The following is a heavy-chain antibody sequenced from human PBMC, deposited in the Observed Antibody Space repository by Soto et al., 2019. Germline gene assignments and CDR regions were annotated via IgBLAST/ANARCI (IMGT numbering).Heavy chain of an antibody. D-gene: IGHD4-17*01. V-gene: IGHV3-33*01. CDR3: ARDDDYDDNGLDS. CDR2: IVREGSEK. CDR1: GFAFSSHG. Sequence: PGGSLRLSRAASGFAFSSHGMHWVRQAPGKGLEWVAVIVREGSEKHYADSVKGRFTISRDNSKNTLYLEMNSLRAEDTAVYYCARDDDYDDNGLDSWGQGTLVTVSS. J-gene: IGHJ5*01.